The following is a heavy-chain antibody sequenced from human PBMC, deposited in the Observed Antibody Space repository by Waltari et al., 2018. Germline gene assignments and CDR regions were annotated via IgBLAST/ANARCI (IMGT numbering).Heavy chain of an antibody. CDR3: ATYIGASLGTASFDV. CDR2: MSYSGAT. J-gene: IGHJ3*01. V-gene: IGHV4-39*01. CDR1: GASITSNRHS. D-gene: IGHD5-12*01. Sequence: QLQLHESGPGLVKPRETLSLTCHGSGASITSNRHSWGWIRQPPGQGLEWIGTMSYSGATYISPSLKSRVTISRDTSRDQMSLKLDSVTAADTAVYYCATYIGASLGTASFDVWGQGTMVTVSS.